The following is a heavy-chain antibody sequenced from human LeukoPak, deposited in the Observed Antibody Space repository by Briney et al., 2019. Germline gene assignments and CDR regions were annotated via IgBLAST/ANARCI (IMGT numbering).Heavy chain of an antibody. Sequence: GGSLRLSCAASGFTFSSYSMNWVRQAPGKGLEWVSSISSSSSYIYYADSVKGRFTISRDNAKNSLYLQMNSLRAEDTAVYYCARDHSSSWYRPKKGYFDYWGQGTLVTVSS. D-gene: IGHD6-13*01. CDR3: ARDHSSSWYRPKKGYFDY. CDR1: GFTFSSYS. CDR2: ISSSSSYI. J-gene: IGHJ4*02. V-gene: IGHV3-21*01.